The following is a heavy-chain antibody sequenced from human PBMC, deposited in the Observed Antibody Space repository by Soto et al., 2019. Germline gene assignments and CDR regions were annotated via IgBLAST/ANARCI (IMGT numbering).Heavy chain of an antibody. Sequence: DSVKVSCKASGYTFTRHYMHWVRQAPGQGLEWMGWISAYNGNTKYAQKLQGRVTMTTDTSTSTAYMELRSLRSDDTAVYYCARGGEPIDYWGQGTLVTVSS. V-gene: IGHV1-18*04. CDR2: ISAYNGNT. CDR1: GYTFTRHY. D-gene: IGHD2-21*01. CDR3: ARGGEPIDY. J-gene: IGHJ4*02.